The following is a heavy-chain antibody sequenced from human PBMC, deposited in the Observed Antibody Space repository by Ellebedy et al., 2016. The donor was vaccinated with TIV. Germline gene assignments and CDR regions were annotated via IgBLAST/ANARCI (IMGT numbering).Heavy chain of an antibody. J-gene: IGHJ4*02. CDR3: ARDPIGSYYDY. CDR1: GGSISSGGYY. V-gene: IGHV4-31*03. CDR2: IYYSGST. D-gene: IGHD1-26*01. Sequence: SETLSLTXTVSGGSISSGGYYWSWIRQHPGKGLEWIGYIYYSGSTYYNPSLKSRVTISVDTSKNQFSLKLSSVTAADTAVYYCARDPIGSYYDYWGQGTLVTVSS.